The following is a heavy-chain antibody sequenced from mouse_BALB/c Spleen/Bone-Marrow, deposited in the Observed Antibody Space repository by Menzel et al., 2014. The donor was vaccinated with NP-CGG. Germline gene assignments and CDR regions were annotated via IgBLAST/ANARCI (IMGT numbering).Heavy chain of an antibody. D-gene: IGHD3-3*01. CDR1: GFTFSSYG. J-gene: IGHJ4*01. CDR3: ARHRADYYAMDY. CDR2: ISSGDSYT. V-gene: IGHV5-6*01. Sequence: KLSCAASGFTFSSYGMSWVRQTXXXXXXXXATISSGDSYTYYPDSVKGRFTISRDNAKNTLYLLMSSLKSEDTAMYYCARHRADYYAMDYWGQGTSVTVSS.